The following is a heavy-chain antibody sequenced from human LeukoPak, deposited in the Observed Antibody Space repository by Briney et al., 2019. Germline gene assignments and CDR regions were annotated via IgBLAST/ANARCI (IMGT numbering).Heavy chain of an antibody. Sequence: KASETLSLTCTVSGGSISSSSYYWGWIRQPPGKGLEWIGSIYYSGSTYYNPSLKSRVTISVDTSKNQVSLRLSSVTAADTAVYYCATSPHCHSISCYRLWGTGTTVTVSS. D-gene: IGHD2-2*01. CDR3: ATSPHCHSISCYRL. CDR2: IYYSGST. J-gene: IGHJ6*04. CDR1: GGSISSSSYY. V-gene: IGHV4-39*07.